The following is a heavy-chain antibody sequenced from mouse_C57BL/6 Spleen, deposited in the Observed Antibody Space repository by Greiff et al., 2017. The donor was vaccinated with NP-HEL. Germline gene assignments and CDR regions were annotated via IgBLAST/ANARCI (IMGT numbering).Heavy chain of an antibody. CDR1: GYTFTSYW. V-gene: IGHV1-64*01. D-gene: IGHD1-1*01. CDR3: ARSDGTTVVAHWYFDV. Sequence: QVQLQQPGAELVKPGASVKLSCKASGYTFTSYWMHWVKQRPGQGLEWIGMIHPNSGSTNYNEKFKSKATLTVDKSSSTAYMQLSSLTSEDSAVYYCARSDGTTVVAHWYFDVWGTGTTVTVSS. CDR2: IHPNSGST. J-gene: IGHJ1*03.